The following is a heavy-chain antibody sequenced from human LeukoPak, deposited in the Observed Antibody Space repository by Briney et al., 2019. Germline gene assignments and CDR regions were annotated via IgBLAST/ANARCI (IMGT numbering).Heavy chain of an antibody. CDR1: GGTFSSYA. CDR3: ARVGSSSWYAASFGSFDP. J-gene: IGHJ5*02. V-gene: IGHV1-69*05. CDR2: IIPIFGTA. D-gene: IGHD6-13*01. Sequence: ASVKVSCKASGGTFSSYAISWVRQAPGQGLEWMGGIIPIFGTANYAQKFQGRVTITTDESTSTAYMELSSLRSEDTAVYYCARVGSSSWYAASFGSFDPWGQGTLVTVSS.